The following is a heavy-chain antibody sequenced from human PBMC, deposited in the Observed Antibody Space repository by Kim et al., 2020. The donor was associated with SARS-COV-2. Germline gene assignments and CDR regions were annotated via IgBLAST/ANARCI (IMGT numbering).Heavy chain of an antibody. D-gene: IGHD2-8*02. CDR1: GYTFTTYY. V-gene: IGHV1-46*01. J-gene: IGHJ5*02. Sequence: ASVKVSCKASGYTFTTYYMHWVRQAPGQGLEWMGVIHPIVDVTTYAQKFQGRVIMTTDKSTSTVYMELSSLRSEDTAVYYCARGAGGGVFDNKWFDP. CDR3: ARGAGGGVFDNKWFDP. CDR2: IHPIVDVT.